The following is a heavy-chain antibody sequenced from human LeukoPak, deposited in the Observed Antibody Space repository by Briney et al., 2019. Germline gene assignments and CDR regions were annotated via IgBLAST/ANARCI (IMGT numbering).Heavy chain of an antibody. CDR3: ARGPPNWGYDY. CDR1: GYTFTSYD. J-gene: IGHJ4*02. V-gene: IGHV1-8*01. D-gene: IGHD7-27*01. Sequence: ASVKVSCKASGYTFTSYDFNWVRQATGQRPEWMGWMNPNSGDTGYAQKFQDRVTMTRNTSISTAYMELSSLRSDDTAVYYCARGPPNWGYDYWGPGTLVTVSS. CDR2: MNPNSGDT.